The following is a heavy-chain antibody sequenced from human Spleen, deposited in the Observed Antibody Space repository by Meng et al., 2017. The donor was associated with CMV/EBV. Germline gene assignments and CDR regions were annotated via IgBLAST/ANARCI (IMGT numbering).Heavy chain of an antibody. Sequence: GESLKISCAASGFTFSDYYMSWIRQAPGKGLEWVSYISSSGSTIYYADSVKGRFTISRDNAKNSLYLQMNSLRAEDTALYHCARDVGQYFDYWGQGTLVTVSS. D-gene: IGHD1-26*01. CDR1: GFTFSDYY. J-gene: IGHJ4*02. CDR3: ARDVGQYFDY. CDR2: ISSSGSTI. V-gene: IGHV3-11*01.